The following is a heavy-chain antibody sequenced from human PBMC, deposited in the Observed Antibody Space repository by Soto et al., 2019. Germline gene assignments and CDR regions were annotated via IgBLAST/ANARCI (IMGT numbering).Heavy chain of an antibody. CDR2: IYYGGST. Sequence: QVQLQESGPRLVKPSHTLSLTCTVSGGSISSGGYSWTWIRQHPGKGLEWIGYIYYGGSTYYNPSLKSRVTISVDTSKNPFSLKLNSVTAADTAVYYCGSDGRGGNSYVVDVFDMWGQGTMVTVSS. CDR3: GSDGRGGNSYVVDVFDM. J-gene: IGHJ3*02. D-gene: IGHD5-18*01. V-gene: IGHV4-31*03. CDR1: GGSISSGGYS.